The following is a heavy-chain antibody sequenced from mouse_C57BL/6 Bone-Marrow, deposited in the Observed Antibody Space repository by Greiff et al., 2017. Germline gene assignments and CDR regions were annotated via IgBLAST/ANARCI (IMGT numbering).Heavy chain of an antibody. V-gene: IGHV5-16*01. Sequence: EVMLVESEGGLVQPGSSMKLSCTASGFTFSDYYMPWVRQVPDQGLEWVANINYDGSSTYYLHSFKSRFIFSRDNANNILYLQMSSLKSEDTATYYCAKLPYYFDYWGQGTTLTVSS. CDR2: INYDGSST. CDR1: GFTFSDYY. D-gene: IGHD1-1*01. CDR3: AKLPYYFDY. J-gene: IGHJ2*01.